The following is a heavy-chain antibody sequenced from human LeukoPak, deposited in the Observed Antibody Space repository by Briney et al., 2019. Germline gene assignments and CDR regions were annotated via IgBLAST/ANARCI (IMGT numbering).Heavy chain of an antibody. CDR2: INAGNGNT. CDR1: GYTFTSYA. Sequence: ASVNVSCKASGYTFTSYAMHWVRQAPGQRLEWMGWINAGNGNTKYSQKFQGRVTITRDTSASTAYMELSSLRSEDSAVYYCARLKYCTNGVCYAGFDYWGQGTLVTVSS. J-gene: IGHJ4*02. D-gene: IGHD2-8*01. V-gene: IGHV1-3*01. CDR3: ARLKYCTNGVCYAGFDY.